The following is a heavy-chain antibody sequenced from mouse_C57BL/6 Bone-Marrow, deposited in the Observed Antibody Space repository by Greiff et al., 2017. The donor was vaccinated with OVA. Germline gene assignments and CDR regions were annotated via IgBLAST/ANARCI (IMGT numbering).Heavy chain of an antibody. V-gene: IGHV1-63*01. D-gene: IGHD1-1*01. CDR1: GYTFTNYW. Sequence: QVQLQQSGAELVRPGTSVKMSCKASGYTFTNYWIGWAKQRPGHGLEWIGDIYPGGGYTNYTEKFKGKATLTADKSSSTAYMQFSSLTSEDSAIYYCARQGNHDGSGYYYAMDYWGQGTSVTVSS. J-gene: IGHJ4*01. CDR3: ARQGNHDGSGYYYAMDY. CDR2: IYPGGGYT.